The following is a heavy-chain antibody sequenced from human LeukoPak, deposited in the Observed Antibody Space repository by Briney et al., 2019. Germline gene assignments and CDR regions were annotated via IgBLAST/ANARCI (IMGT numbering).Heavy chain of an antibody. V-gene: IGHV1-69*05. J-gene: IGHJ6*03. Sequence: SVKVSCKASGYTFTSYGISWVRQAPGQGLEWMGGIIPIFGTANYAQKFQGRVTITTDESTSTAYMELSSLRSEDTAVYYCASTHDYGDYSDYYYYMDVWGKGTTVTVSS. CDR1: GYTFTSYG. CDR2: IIPIFGTA. CDR3: ASTHDYGDYSDYYYYMDV. D-gene: IGHD4-17*01.